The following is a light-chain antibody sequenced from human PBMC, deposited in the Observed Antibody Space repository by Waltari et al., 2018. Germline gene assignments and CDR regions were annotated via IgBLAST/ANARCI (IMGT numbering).Light chain of an antibody. V-gene: IGLV1-44*01. CDR3: AAWDDSLNGNV. Sequence: QSVLTQPPSASGTPGQRVPIPCSGSSPNLGSNTVNWYQQLPGTAPKLLIYSNNQRPSGVPDRFSGSKSGTSASLAISGLQSEDEADYYCAAWDDSLNGNVFGSGTKVTVL. CDR1: SPNLGSNT. J-gene: IGLJ6*01. CDR2: SNN.